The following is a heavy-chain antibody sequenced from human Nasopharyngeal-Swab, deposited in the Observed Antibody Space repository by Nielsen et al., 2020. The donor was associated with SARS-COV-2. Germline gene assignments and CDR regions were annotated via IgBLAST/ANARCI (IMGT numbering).Heavy chain of an antibody. CDR3: ARDLYSSGGKYYYYGMDV. CDR1: GFTFSSYA. V-gene: IGHV3-23*03. CDR2: IYSGGSST. J-gene: IGHJ6*02. Sequence: GGSLRLSCAASGFTFSSYAMSWVRQAPGKGLEWVSVIYSGGSSTYYADSVKGRFTISRENARNSLYLQMNSLRAGDTAVYYCARDLYSSGGKYYYYGMDVWSQGTTVTVSS. D-gene: IGHD6-19*01.